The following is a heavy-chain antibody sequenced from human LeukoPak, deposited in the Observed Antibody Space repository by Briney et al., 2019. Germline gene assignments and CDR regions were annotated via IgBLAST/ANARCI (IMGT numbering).Heavy chain of an antibody. CDR2: ISYDGSNK. D-gene: IGHD3-10*01. CDR3: AKGGQWFGEHAGDF. J-gene: IGHJ4*02. CDR1: GFTFSSYA. Sequence: GGSLRLSCAASGFTFSSYAMHWVRQAPGKGLEWVAVISYDGSNKYYADSVKGRFTISRDNSKNTLYLQMTSLRAEDTAVYYCAKGGQWFGEHAGDFWGQGTLVTVSS. V-gene: IGHV3-30-3*01.